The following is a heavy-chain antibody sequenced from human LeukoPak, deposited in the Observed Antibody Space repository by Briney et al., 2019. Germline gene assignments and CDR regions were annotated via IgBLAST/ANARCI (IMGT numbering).Heavy chain of an antibody. V-gene: IGHV3-72*01. CDR2: IGNKANSYIT. CDR3: TRSSYGTLNEYYHYYYIDV. J-gene: IGHJ6*03. Sequence: QPGGSLRLSCAASGFTFSDHYMDWVRQATGKGLEWVGRIGNKANSYITEYAASVKGRFTISIDDSKNSLYLEMNSLKTEDTAFYYCTRSSYGTLNEYYHYYYIDVWGKGTTVTVSS. D-gene: IGHD5-18*01. CDR1: GFTFSDHY.